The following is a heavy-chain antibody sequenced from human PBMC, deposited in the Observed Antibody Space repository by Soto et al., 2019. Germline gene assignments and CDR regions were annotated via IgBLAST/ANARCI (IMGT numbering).Heavy chain of an antibody. CDR1: GFTFSSYG. Sequence: GGSLRLSCAASGFTFSSYGMHWVRQAPGKGLEWVAVIWYDGSNKYYADSVKGRFTISRDNSKNTLYLQMNSLRAEDTAVYYCARDHGGDYFDYWGQGTLVTVSS. CDR3: ARDHGGDYFDY. V-gene: IGHV3-33*01. CDR2: IWYDGSNK. J-gene: IGHJ4*02. D-gene: IGHD4-17*01.